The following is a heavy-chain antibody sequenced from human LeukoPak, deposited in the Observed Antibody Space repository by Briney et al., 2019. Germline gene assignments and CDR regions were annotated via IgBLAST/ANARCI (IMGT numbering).Heavy chain of an antibody. Sequence: PGGSLRLSCAASGFTFSSYAMSWVRQAPGKGLEWVSAISGSGGSTYYADSVKGRFTISRDNSKNTLYLQMNSLRAEDTAVYYCAKYFDWLLSSPYYYYGMDVWGQGTTVTVSS. V-gene: IGHV3-23*01. CDR1: GFTFSSYA. D-gene: IGHD3-9*01. CDR3: AKYFDWLLSSPYYYYGMDV. J-gene: IGHJ6*02. CDR2: ISGSGGST.